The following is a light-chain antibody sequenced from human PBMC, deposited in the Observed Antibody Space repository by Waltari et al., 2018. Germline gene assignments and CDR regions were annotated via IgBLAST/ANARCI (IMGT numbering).Light chain of an antibody. J-gene: IGKJ3*01. CDR3: QQYFSTPVT. Sequence: DIVMTQPPDSLAVSLGERATINCRSSQSVLSSSNNKNYLAWYQQKPGQPPKLFIYWASTRESGVPDRFSGSGSGTDFTLTISSLQAEDVAVYFCQQYFSTPVTFGPGTKVDIK. V-gene: IGKV4-1*01. CDR1: QSVLSSSNNKNY. CDR2: WAS.